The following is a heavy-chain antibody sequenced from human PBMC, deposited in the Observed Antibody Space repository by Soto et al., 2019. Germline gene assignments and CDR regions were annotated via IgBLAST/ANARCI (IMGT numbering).Heavy chain of an antibody. J-gene: IGHJ4*02. Sequence: GGSLRLSCAASGFTFSSYSMNWVRQAPGKGLEWVSSISSSSSYIYYADSVKGRFTISRDNAKNSLYLQMNSLRAEDTAVYYCARDYTIVVPAAPSGDYWGQGTLVTVSS. V-gene: IGHV3-21*01. D-gene: IGHD2-2*01. CDR2: ISSSSSYI. CDR1: GFTFSSYS. CDR3: ARDYTIVVPAAPSGDY.